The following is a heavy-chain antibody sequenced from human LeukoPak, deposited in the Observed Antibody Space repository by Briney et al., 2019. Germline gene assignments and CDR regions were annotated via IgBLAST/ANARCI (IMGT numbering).Heavy chain of an antibody. CDR3: ARGTRGYSGYDLLY. CDR2: ISSSSSYI. CDR1: GFTFSSYS. J-gene: IGHJ4*02. V-gene: IGHV3-21*01. D-gene: IGHD5-12*01. Sequence: PGGSLRLSCAASGFTFSSYSMNWVRQAPGKGLEWVSSISSSSSYIYYAASVKGPFTISRDNAKTSLYLQMNSLRAEDTAVYYCARGTRGYSGYDLLYWGQGTLVTVSS.